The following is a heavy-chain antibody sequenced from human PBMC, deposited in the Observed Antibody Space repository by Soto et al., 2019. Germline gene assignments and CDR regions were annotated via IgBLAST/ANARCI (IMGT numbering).Heavy chain of an antibody. D-gene: IGHD2-15*01. Sequence: SLTCAVSGGSISSSNWWSWVRQPPGKGLEWIGEIYHSGSTNYNPSLKSRVTISVDKSKNQFSLKLSSVTAADTAVYYCARVPYTLGYCSGGSCLDPWGQGTLVTVSS. CDR1: GGSISSSNW. CDR2: IYHSGST. J-gene: IGHJ5*02. V-gene: IGHV4-4*02. CDR3: ARVPYTLGYCSGGSCLDP.